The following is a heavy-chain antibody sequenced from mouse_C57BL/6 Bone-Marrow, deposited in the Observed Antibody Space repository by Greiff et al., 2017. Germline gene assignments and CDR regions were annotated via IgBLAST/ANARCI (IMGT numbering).Heavy chain of an antibody. CDR3: ARSVFYYDYVDY. CDR2: IYPGNGDT. Sequence: SGAELVRPGASVKMSCKASGYTFTSYNMHWVKQTPRQGLVWIGAIYPGNGDTSYNQKFKGKAKLTVDKSSSTAYMQLSRLTSEDSAVYFCARSVFYYDYVDYWGQGTTLTVSS. V-gene: IGHV1-12*01. J-gene: IGHJ2*01. D-gene: IGHD2-4*01. CDR1: GYTFTSYN.